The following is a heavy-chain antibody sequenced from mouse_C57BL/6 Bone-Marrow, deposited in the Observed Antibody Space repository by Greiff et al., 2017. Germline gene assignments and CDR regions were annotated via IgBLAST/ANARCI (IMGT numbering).Heavy chain of an antibody. V-gene: IGHV1-53*01. CDR2: INPSNGGT. Sequence: QVQLQQPGTELVKPGASVKLSCKASGYTFTSYWMHWVKQRPGQGLEWIGNINPSNGGTNYTEKFKSKATLTVDKSSSTAYMQRSSLTSEDAAVYYCARSIIYYDYDGGPSWFAYWGQGTLVTVSA. CDR3: ARSIIYYDYDGGPSWFAY. D-gene: IGHD2-4*01. J-gene: IGHJ3*01. CDR1: GYTFTSYW.